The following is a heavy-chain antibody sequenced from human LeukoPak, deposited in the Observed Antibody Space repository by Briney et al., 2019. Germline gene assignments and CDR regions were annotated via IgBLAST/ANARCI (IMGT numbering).Heavy chain of an antibody. D-gene: IGHD7-27*01. J-gene: IGHJ4*02. CDR1: GGSISSGGYY. Sequence: SETLSLTCTVSGGSISSGGYYWSSIRQHPGKGLEWIGYIYYSGSTYYNPSLKSRVTISVDTSKNQFSLKLSSVTAADTAVYYCASTTRTGDTDYWGQGTLVTVSS. CDR3: ASTTRTGDTDY. V-gene: IGHV4-31*03. CDR2: IYYSGST.